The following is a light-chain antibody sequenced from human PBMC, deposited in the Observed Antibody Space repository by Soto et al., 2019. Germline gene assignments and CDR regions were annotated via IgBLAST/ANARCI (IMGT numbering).Light chain of an antibody. Sequence: QSVLTQPPSVSGAPGQRVTISCTGSSSNIGAGYDVHWYQQLPGTAPKLLIYGNSNRPSGVPARFYGSKSGTSASLAITGLQAEDEADFYCQSDDSSQIAYVFGTGTKVTV. V-gene: IGLV1-40*01. CDR3: QSDDSSQIAYV. CDR2: GNS. CDR1: SSNIGAGYD. J-gene: IGLJ1*01.